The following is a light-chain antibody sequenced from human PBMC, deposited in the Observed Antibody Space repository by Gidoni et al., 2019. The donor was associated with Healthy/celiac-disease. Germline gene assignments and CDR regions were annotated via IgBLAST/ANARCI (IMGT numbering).Light chain of an antibody. V-gene: IGKV3-20*01. CDR2: GAS. J-gene: IGKJ2*01. CDR3: QQYGSSPPTT. CDR1: QRVSSSY. Sequence: EIVLTQSPGTLSLSPGERATLSCRASQRVSSSYLAWYPQKPGQAPRLLIYGASSRATGIPDRFSGSGSGTDFTLTISRLEPEDFAVYYCQQYGSSPPTTFGQGTKLEIK.